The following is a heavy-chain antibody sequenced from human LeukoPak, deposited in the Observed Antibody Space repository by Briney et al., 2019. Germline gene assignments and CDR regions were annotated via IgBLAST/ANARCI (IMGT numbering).Heavy chain of an antibody. J-gene: IGHJ1*01. D-gene: IGHD3-10*01. CDR3: TRSGRETYNLAEYFQH. CDR2: IYSSGNT. CDR1: GGSINNYY. V-gene: IGHV4-4*09. Sequence: SETLSLTCTVSGGSINNYYWSWIRQPPGKGLEWIGYIYSSGNTNYNPSLKRRVTISVDTSKNQFSLKLSSVTAADTAVYYCTRSGRETYNLAEYFQHWGQGTLVTVSS.